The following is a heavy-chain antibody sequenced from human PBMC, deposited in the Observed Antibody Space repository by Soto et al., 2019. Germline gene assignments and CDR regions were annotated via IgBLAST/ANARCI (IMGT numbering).Heavy chain of an antibody. D-gene: IGHD3-3*01. CDR3: ARPFRFGVVIMVHYYGMDV. V-gene: IGHV3-30-3*01. CDR1: GFTFSSYA. Sequence: GGSLRLSCAASGFTFSSYAMHWVRQAPGKGLEWVAVISYDGSNKYYADSVKGRFTISRDNSKNTLYLQMNSLRAEDTAVYYCARPFRFGVVIMVHYYGMDVWGQGTTVTAP. CDR2: ISYDGSNK. J-gene: IGHJ6*02.